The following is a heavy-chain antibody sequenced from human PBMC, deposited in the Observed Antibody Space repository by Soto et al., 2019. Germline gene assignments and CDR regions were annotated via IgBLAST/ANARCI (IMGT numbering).Heavy chain of an antibody. CDR2: ISASGGRT. Sequence: GGSLRLSCAASGFVFNDYAISWVRQAPGKGLERVSGISASGGRTYYADSVKGRLSVSRDNSNNTVFLQINRLRDEDTAVYYCAKATTNGGWFNPFDSWGQGALVTVSS. CDR1: GFVFNDYA. J-gene: IGHJ4*02. V-gene: IGHV3-23*01. CDR3: AKATTNGGWFNPFDS. D-gene: IGHD6-19*01.